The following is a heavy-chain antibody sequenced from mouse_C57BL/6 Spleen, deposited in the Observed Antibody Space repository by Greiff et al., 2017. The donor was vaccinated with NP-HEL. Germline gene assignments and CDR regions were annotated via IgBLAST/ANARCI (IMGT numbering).Heavy chain of an antibody. V-gene: IGHV1-36*01. CDR3: ARSPYGSSLYFDY. CDR1: GFTFTDYY. J-gene: IGHJ2*01. Sequence: VQLKQSGPVLVKPGPSVKISCKASGFTFTDYYMHWVKQSHGKSLEWIGLVYPYNGGTSYNQKFKGKATLTVDTSSSTAYMELNSLTSEDSAVYYWARSPYGSSLYFDYWGQGTTLTVSS. CDR2: VYPYNGGT. D-gene: IGHD1-1*01.